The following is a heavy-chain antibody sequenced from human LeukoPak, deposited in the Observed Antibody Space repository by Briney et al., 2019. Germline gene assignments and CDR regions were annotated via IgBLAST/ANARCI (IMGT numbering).Heavy chain of an antibody. Sequence: PGGSLRLSCAASGFTFNTYGMSWVRQAPGKGLEWVSGISGSGGATYYADSVKGRFTISRANSKNTLYLQMNSLRVEDTAVFYCAKSRYYYNDRGEYYFDYWGQGVLVTVSS. D-gene: IGHD3-22*01. CDR1: GFTFNTYG. V-gene: IGHV3-23*01. CDR3: AKSRYYYNDRGEYYFDY. CDR2: ISGSGGAT. J-gene: IGHJ4*02.